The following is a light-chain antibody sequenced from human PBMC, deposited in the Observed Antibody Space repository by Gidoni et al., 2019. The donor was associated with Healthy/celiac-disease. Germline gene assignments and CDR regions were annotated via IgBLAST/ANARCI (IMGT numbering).Light chain of an antibody. J-gene: IGLJ2*01. CDR3: CSYAGVV. V-gene: IGLV2-23*02. Sequence: QSALTQPDSVSGSPGQSITISCTGTSSDVGSYNLVSWYQQHPGKAPKLMIYEVSKRPSGVSNRFSGSKSGNTASLTISGLQAEDEADYYCCSYAGVVFGGGTKLTVL. CDR2: EVS. CDR1: SSDVGSYNL.